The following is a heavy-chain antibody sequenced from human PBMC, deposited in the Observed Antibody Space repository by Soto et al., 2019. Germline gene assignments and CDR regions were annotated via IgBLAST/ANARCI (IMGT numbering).Heavy chain of an antibody. Sequence: QVQLVESGGGVVQPGRSLRLSCAASGFTFSSYAMHWVRQAPGKGLEWVAGISYDGSNKYYADSVKGRFTISRDNSKNTLYLQMNSLRAEDTAVYYCARDPREQQLEPPGYYNWFDPWGQGTLVTVSS. CDR1: GFTFSSYA. V-gene: IGHV3-30-3*01. CDR2: ISYDGSNK. CDR3: ARDPREQQLEPPGYYNWFDP. J-gene: IGHJ5*02. D-gene: IGHD6-13*01.